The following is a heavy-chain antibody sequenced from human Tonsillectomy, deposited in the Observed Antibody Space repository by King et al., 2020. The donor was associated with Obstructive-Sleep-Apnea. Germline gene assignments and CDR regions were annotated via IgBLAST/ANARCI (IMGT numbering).Heavy chain of an antibody. CDR2: IDWDDDK. Sequence: TLKESGPALVKPTQTLTLTCTFSGFSLSTSGMCVSWIRQPPGKALGWLALIDWDDDKYYSTSLKTRLTISKDTSKNQVVLTMTNMDPVDTATYYCARTLRPYYDFWSGYLGRFDPWGQGTLVTVSS. CDR3: ARTLRPYYDFWSGYLGRFDP. D-gene: IGHD3-3*01. J-gene: IGHJ5*02. CDR1: GFSLSTSGMC. V-gene: IGHV2-70*01.